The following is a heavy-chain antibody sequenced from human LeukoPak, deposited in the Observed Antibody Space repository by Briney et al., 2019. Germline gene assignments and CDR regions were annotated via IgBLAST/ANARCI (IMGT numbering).Heavy chain of an antibody. V-gene: IGHV3-7*01. CDR1: GFTFTTYW. J-gene: IGHJ4*02. CDR3: AKVAKYYYGSETYYFFEH. D-gene: IGHD3-10*01. Sequence: PGRSLRLPCAASGFTFTTYWMSWVRQAPGKGLEWVANIKQDGTEKYYVDSVKGRFTISRDNAKNSLYLQMNSLRVEDTAVYYCAKVAKYYYGSETYYFFEHWGQGTPVTASS. CDR2: IKQDGTEK.